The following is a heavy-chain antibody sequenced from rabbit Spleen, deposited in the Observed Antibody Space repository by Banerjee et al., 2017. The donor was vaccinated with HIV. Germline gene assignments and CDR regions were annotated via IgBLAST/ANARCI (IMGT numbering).Heavy chain of an antibody. Sequence: EESGGGLVQPEGSLTLTCTASGFSLTTSAWICWVRQAPGKGLEWIACIYVGSGGSTYYASWAKGRFTISKTSSTTVTLQMTSLTAADTATYFCARSTSAAYDLWGPGTLVTVS. CDR1: GFSLTTSAW. V-gene: IGHV1S45*01. CDR2: IYVGSGGST. J-gene: IGHJ6*01. CDR3: ARSTSAAYDL. D-gene: IGHD6-1*01.